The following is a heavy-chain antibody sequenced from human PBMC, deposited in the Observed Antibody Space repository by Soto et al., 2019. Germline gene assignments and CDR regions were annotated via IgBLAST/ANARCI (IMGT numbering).Heavy chain of an antibody. V-gene: IGHV4-4*02. Sequence: SETLSLTCSVSGGSIRTPDWWSWVRQTPEKGLEWIGEIYHSGTPNYNPSLKSRVIISVDRSKNQFSLDLFSVTAADTAIYYCARCMGYDDSGRFDPTFDRWGQGARVTVSS. J-gene: IGHJ4*02. D-gene: IGHD3-22*01. CDR3: ARCMGYDDSGRFDPTFDR. CDR2: IYHSGTP. CDR1: GGSIRTPDW.